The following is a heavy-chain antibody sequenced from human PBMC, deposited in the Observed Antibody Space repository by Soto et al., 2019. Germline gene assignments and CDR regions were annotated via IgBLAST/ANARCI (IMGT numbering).Heavy chain of an antibody. CDR3: ARSYCGGDCFTTRYYFDY. Sequence: SVKVSCKASGGTFSSYAISWVRQAPGQGLEWMGGIIPIFGTANYAQKFQGRVTITADKSTSTAYMELSSLRSEDTAVYYCARSYCGGDCFTTRYYFDYWGQGTLVTVSS. CDR2: IIPIFGTA. CDR1: GGTFSSYA. J-gene: IGHJ4*02. D-gene: IGHD2-21*02. V-gene: IGHV1-69*06.